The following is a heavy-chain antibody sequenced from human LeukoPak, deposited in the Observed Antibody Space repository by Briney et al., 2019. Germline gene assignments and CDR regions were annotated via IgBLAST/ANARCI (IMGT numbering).Heavy chain of an antibody. CDR1: GLPASNNY. V-gene: IGHV3-53*01. D-gene: IGHD4-17*01. CDR3: ARGTTVTPRLD. Sequence: GVSFQLGRAVSGLPASNNYISWVPPAQGKELEWGSVIYSGGSTYYADSVKGRFTISRDNSKNTLYLQMNSLRAEDTAVYYYARGTTVTPRLDWGQGTLVTVSS. J-gene: IGHJ4*02. CDR2: IYSGGST.